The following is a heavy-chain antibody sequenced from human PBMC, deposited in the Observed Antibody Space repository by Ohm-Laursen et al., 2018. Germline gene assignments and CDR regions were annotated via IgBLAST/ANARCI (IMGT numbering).Heavy chain of an antibody. D-gene: IGHD3-10*01. CDR2: ISGSGGST. V-gene: IGHV3-23*01. CDR3: AKDFGFKGDYYDY. J-gene: IGHJ4*02. CDR1: GFTFSSYE. Sequence: SLRLSCTASGFTFSSYEMNWVRQAPGKGLEWVSAISGSGGSTYYADSVKGRFTISRDNSKNTLYLQMNSLRAEDTAVYYCAKDFGFKGDYYDYWGQGTLVTVSS.